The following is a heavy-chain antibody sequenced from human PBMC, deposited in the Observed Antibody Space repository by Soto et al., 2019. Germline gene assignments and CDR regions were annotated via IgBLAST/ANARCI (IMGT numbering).Heavy chain of an antibody. CDR1: GFTFSSYG. J-gene: IGHJ4*02. Sequence: QVQLVESGGGVVQPGRSLRLSCAASGFTFSSYGMHWVRQAPGKGLEWVAVISYDGSNKYYADSVKGRFTISRDNSKNTLYLQRNSLRAEDTAVYYCAKAPRSIAARRGGHYFDYWGQGTLVTVSS. CDR2: ISYDGSNK. CDR3: AKAPRSIAARRGGHYFDY. V-gene: IGHV3-30*18. D-gene: IGHD6-6*01.